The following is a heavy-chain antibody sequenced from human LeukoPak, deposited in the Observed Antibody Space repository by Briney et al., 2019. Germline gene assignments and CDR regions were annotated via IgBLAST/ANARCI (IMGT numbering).Heavy chain of an antibody. Sequence: GSLRLSCVASGFSPCGYGMSRVRQAPGEGLEWVSAFGGSGGNIHYADSVRGRFTISRDNSKNTTYLEMSSLRAEDTALYYCGKDRGWFGGSPANFDYWGQGTLVTVSS. CDR1: GFSPCGYG. CDR2: FGGSGGNI. D-gene: IGHD3-10*01. V-gene: IGHV3-23*01. CDR3: GKDRGWFGGSPANFDY. J-gene: IGHJ4*02.